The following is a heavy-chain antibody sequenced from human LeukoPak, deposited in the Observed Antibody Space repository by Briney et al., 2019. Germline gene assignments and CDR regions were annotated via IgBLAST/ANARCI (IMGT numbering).Heavy chain of an antibody. V-gene: IGHV3-23*01. CDR2: ISGSGGST. CDR3: AKDGGLWVSAHWGDS. J-gene: IGHJ4*02. D-gene: IGHD7-27*01. CDR1: GFTFSSYA. Sequence: GESLRLSCAASGFTFSSYAMSWVRQAPGKGLEWVSAISGSGGSTYYADSVKGRFTISRDNSKNTLFLQMNSLRAEDTAVYYCAKDGGLWVSAHWGDSWGRGTLVTVSS.